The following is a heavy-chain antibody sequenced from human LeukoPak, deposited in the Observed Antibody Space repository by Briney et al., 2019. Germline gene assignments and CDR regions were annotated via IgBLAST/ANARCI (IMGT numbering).Heavy chain of an antibody. D-gene: IGHD3-22*01. CDR3: ARGFNYDSSSYYYRGSYYFDY. CDR2: IYHSGST. V-gene: IGHV4-38-2*02. J-gene: IGHJ4*02. Sequence: SETLSLTCTVSGYSISSGYYWGWIRQPPGKGLEWIGSIYHSGSTYYNPSLKSRVTISVDTSKNQFSLKLSSVTAADTAVYYCARGFNYDSSSYYYRGSYYFDYWGQGTLVTVSS. CDR1: GYSISSGYY.